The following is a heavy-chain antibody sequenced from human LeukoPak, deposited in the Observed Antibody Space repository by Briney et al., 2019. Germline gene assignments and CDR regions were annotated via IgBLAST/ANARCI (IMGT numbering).Heavy chain of an antibody. CDR2: ISGSGGST. CDR3: AKDRAFMITFGGVIVDY. CDR1: GFTFSSYA. D-gene: IGHD3-16*02. J-gene: IGHJ4*02. Sequence: GGSLRLSCAASGFTFSSYAMSWVRRAPGKGLEWVSAISGSGGSTYYADSVKGRFTISRDNSKNTLYLQMNSLRAEDTAVYYCAKDRAFMITFGGVIVDYWGQGTLVTVSS. V-gene: IGHV3-23*01.